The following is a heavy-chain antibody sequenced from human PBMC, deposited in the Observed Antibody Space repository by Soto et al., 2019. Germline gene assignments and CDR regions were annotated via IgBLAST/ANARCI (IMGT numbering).Heavy chain of an antibody. CDR3: AREGILGLFDAYDL. V-gene: IGHV1-18*04. CDR1: VFTSSG. J-gene: IGHJ3*01. Sequence: QDQLVQSGAEVKKPGASVKVSCKASVFTSSGIIWVRQAPGQRLEWMGWISTHNGNTIYAQKFQGRVIMTMDTSTTTVYMELRSLRPDDTAVYLCAREGILGLFDAYDLWGQGTMVTVSS. D-gene: IGHD3-3*01. CDR2: ISTHNGNT.